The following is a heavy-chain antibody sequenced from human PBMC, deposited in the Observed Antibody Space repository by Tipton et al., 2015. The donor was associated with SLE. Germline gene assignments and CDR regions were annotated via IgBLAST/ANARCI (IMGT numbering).Heavy chain of an antibody. D-gene: IGHD3-22*01. CDR2: INPSGGST. J-gene: IGHJ4*02. V-gene: IGHV1-46*01. Sequence: QLVQSGAEVKKPGSSVKVSCKASGDTFSSYTFNWVRQAPGQGLEWMGIINPSGGSTSYAQKFQGRVTMTRDTSTSTAYMELRSLRSDDTAVYYCARNYYDSSGYSDSWGQGTLVTVSS. CDR3: ARNYYDSSGYSDS. CDR1: GDTFSSYT.